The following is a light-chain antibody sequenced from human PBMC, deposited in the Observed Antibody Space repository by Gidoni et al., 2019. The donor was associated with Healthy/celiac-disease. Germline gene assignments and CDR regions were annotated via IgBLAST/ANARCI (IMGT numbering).Light chain of an antibody. CDR1: QSVSSY. J-gene: IGKJ3*01. V-gene: IGKV3-11*01. Sequence: EIVLTQSPATLSLSPGERATLSCRASQSVSSYLAWYQQKPGQAPRLLIYDASNRATGIPARFSGSGSGTDFTLTISSLGPEDFAVYYCQQRSNWPPGYFFGPGTKVDIK. CDR2: DAS. CDR3: QQRSNWPPGYF.